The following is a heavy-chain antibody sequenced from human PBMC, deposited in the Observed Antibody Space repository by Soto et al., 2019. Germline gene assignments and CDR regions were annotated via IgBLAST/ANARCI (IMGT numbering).Heavy chain of an antibody. CDR2: ISGSGGST. J-gene: IGHJ4*02. V-gene: IGHV3-23*01. Sequence: GGSLRLSCAASGFTFSSYAMSWVRQAPGKGLEWVSAISGSGGSTYYADSVKGRFTMSRDNSKNTLYLQMNSLRAEDTAVYYCAKDRYYYGSGSYHHFDYWGQGTLVTVSS. CDR3: AKDRYYYGSGSYHHFDY. CDR1: GFTFSSYA. D-gene: IGHD3-10*01.